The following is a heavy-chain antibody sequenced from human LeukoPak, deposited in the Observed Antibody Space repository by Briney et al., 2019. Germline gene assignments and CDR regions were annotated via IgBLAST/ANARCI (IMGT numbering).Heavy chain of an antibody. J-gene: IGHJ4*02. CDR3: ARGYRGGYCSSTSCYDY. CDR2: MNPNSGNT. CDR1: GYTFTSYD. D-gene: IGHD2-2*01. V-gene: IGHV1-8*01. Sequence: ASVKVSCKASGYTFTSYDINWVRQATGQGLEWMGWMNPNSGNTGYAQKFQGRVTMTRNTSISTAYVELSSLRSEDTAVYYCARGYRGGYCSSTSCYDYWGQGTLVTVSS.